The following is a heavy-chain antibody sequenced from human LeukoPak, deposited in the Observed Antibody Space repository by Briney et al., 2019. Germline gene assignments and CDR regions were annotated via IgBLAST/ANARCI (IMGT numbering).Heavy chain of an antibody. Sequence: SETLSLTCAVYGGSFSGYYWSWIRQPPGKGLEWIGEINHSGSTNYNPSLKSRVTISVDTSKNQFSLKLSSVTAADTAVYYCARATRASAAGCFQHWGQGTLVTVSS. CDR3: ARATRASAAGCFQH. CDR1: GGSFSGYY. CDR2: INHSGST. D-gene: IGHD6-13*01. V-gene: IGHV4-34*01. J-gene: IGHJ1*01.